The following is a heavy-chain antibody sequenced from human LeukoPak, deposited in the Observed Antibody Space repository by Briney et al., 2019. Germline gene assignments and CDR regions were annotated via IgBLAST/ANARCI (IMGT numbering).Heavy chain of an antibody. Sequence: SETLSLTCTVSGGSISSSSYYWGWIRQPPGKGLEWIGSIYYSGSTYYNPSLKSRLTISIDTSKNQFSLKLSSVTAANTAVYYCASLRERSYYARGFDYWGQGTLVTVSS. J-gene: IGHJ4*02. D-gene: IGHD1-26*01. V-gene: IGHV4-39*01. CDR2: IYYSGST. CDR1: GGSISSSSYY. CDR3: ASLRERSYYARGFDY.